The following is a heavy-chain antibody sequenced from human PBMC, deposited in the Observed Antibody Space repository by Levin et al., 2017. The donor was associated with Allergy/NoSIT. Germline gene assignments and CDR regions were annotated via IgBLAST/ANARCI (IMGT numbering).Heavy chain of an antibody. J-gene: IGHJ4*02. D-gene: IGHD5-18*01. CDR3: AREGTGGYNYGH. CDR2: IYHSGST. CDR1: GGSISSGNW. Sequence: PSETLSLTCAVSGGSISSGNWWSWARQPPGKGLEWIGEIYHSGSTNYNPSLKSRVTITVDKSKNQFSLRLSSVTAADTAVYYCAREGTGGYNYGHWGQGTLVTVSS. V-gene: IGHV4-4*02.